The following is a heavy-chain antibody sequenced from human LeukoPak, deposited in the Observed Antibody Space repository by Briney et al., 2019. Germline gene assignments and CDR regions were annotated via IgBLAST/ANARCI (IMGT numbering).Heavy chain of an antibody. CDR1: GFTFSDYY. CDR2: ISSSGSTI. Sequence: GGSLRLSCAASGFTFSDYYMSWIHQAPGKGLEWVSYISSSGSTIYYADSVKGRFTISRDNAKNSLYLQIDSLRAEDSAVYYCARVWYNWNDGPPGYWGQGTLVTVSS. J-gene: IGHJ4*02. D-gene: IGHD1-1*01. V-gene: IGHV3-11*04. CDR3: ARVWYNWNDGPPGY.